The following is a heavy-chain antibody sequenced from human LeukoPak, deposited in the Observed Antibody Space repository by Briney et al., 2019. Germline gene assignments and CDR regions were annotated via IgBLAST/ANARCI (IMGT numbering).Heavy chain of an antibody. CDR3: ARERRGYSSQVGEYIVVVPAAMDY. CDR2: ISSSSSYI. D-gene: IGHD2-2*01. J-gene: IGHJ4*02. CDR1: GFTFSSYS. V-gene: IGHV3-21*01. Sequence: PGGSLRLSCAASGFTFSSYSMNWVRQAPGKGLEWVSSISSSSSYIYYADSVKGRFTISRDNAKNSLYLQMNSLRAEDTAVYYCARERRGYSSQVGEYIVVVPAAMDYWGQGTLVTVSS.